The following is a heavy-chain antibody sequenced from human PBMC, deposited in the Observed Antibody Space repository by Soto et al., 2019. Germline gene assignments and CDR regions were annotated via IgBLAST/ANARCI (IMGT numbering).Heavy chain of an antibody. D-gene: IGHD2-8*01. V-gene: IGHV3-21*01. J-gene: IGHJ5*02. CDR2: ISSSSSYI. Sequence: GGYVGLASAASGFTLNRYSMNCVRLAPEKGLEWVSSISSSSSYIYYADSVKRRFTISRDNAKNSLYLQMNSLRAEDTAVYYCASGFSVLDGDP. CDR3: ASGFSVLDGDP. CDR1: GFTLNRYS.